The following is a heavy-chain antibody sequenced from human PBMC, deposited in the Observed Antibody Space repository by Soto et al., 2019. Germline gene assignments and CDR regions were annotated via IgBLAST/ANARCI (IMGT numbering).Heavy chain of an antibody. CDR3: ARNTIFGVHWFDP. CDR1: GGTFSSYA. V-gene: IGHV1-69*13. J-gene: IGHJ5*02. CDR2: IIPIFGTA. Sequence: GASVKVSCTASGGTFSSYAISWVRQAPGQGLEWMGGIIPIFGTANYAQKFQGRVTITADESTSTAYMELSSLRSEDTAVYYCARNTIFGVHWFDPWGQGTLVTVSS. D-gene: IGHD3-3*01.